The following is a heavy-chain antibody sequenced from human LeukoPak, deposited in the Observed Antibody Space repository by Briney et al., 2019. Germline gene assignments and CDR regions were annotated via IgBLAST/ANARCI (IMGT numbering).Heavy chain of an antibody. CDR1: GFTVSSNY. J-gene: IGHJ4*02. Sequence: GGSLRLSCAASGFTVSSNYMSWVRQAPGKGLEWVSVIYSGGSTYYADSVKGRFTISRDNCKNTLYLQMNSLRAEDTAVYYCARDDSGWGSSWIHRGQGTLVTVSS. CDR3: ARDDSGWGSSWIH. D-gene: IGHD6-13*01. CDR2: IYSGGST. V-gene: IGHV3-53*01.